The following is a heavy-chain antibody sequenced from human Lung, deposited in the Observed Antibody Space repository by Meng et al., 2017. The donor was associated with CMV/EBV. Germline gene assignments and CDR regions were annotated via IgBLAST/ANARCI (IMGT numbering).Heavy chain of an antibody. J-gene: IGHJ3*02. CDR1: GDSVNSDSYY. V-gene: IGHV4-61*01. Sequence: SETLSLTCSVSGDSVNSDSYYWTWVRQPPGKALEWIGYIYYSGSTNYNPSLKIRVSISIDTSKNQFSLKLYSVAASDTAVYYCVKCKDAFDMWGQGSMVTVSS. CDR3: VKCKDAFDM. CDR2: IYYSGST. D-gene: IGHD2/OR15-2a*01.